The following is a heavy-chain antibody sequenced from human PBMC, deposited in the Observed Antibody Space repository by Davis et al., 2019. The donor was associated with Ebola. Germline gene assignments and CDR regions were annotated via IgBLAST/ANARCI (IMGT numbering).Heavy chain of an antibody. D-gene: IGHD6-13*01. CDR2: INPNSGGT. CDR1: GYTFTAYY. CDR3: ARDQAAADNYYYYGMDV. Sequence: AASVKVSCKASGYTFTAYYIQWVRQAPGQGIEWMGRINPNSGGTNFAQKFRGRVTMTRDTSISTAYMELSRLRSDDTAVYYCARDQAAADNYYYYGMDVWGKGTTVTVSS. V-gene: IGHV1-2*06. J-gene: IGHJ6*04.